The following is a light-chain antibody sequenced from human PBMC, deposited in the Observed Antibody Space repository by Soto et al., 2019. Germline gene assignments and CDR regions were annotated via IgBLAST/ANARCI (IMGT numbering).Light chain of an antibody. CDR1: MSNIGAGYD. V-gene: IGLV1-40*01. Sequence: QSVLTQPPSVSGAPGQRVTISCTGSMSNIGAGYDVHWYQQLPGTAPKLLIYVNTNRPSGVPDRFSGSKSGTSASLAITGLQAEDEADYYCQSYDNILTGILFGGGT. CDR3: QSYDNILTGIL. J-gene: IGLJ2*01. CDR2: VNT.